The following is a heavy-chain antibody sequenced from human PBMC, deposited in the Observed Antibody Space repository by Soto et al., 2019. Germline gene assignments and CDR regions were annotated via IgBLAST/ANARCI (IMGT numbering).Heavy chain of an antibody. J-gene: IGHJ4*02. V-gene: IGHV2-26*01. Sequence: SGPTLVNPTETLTLTCTVSGFSLSNARMGVSWIRQPPGKALEWLAHIFSNDEKSYSTSLKSRLTISKDTSKSQVVLTMTNMDPVVTSTYYRARTSQRVEVYFDYWGQGTLVTVSS. CDR2: IFSNDEK. CDR1: GFSLSNARMG. CDR3: ARTSQRVEVYFDY.